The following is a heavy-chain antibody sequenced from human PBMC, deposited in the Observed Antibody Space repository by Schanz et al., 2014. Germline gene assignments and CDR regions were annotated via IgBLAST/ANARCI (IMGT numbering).Heavy chain of an antibody. J-gene: IGHJ3*01. CDR1: CYTFSDYG. V-gene: IGHV1-18*01. Sequence: QVQLVQSGDEVKKPGASVKVSCKTSCYTFSDYGITWVRQAPGQGLEWVGWISPYTGNTHYFDKREGRVTMTTDTSTSTAYMELRSLRSDDTAMYYCATMWGYCTATACQILEGLDVWGQGTMVTVSS. D-gene: IGHD2-8*02. CDR2: ISPYTGNT. CDR3: ATMWGYCTATACQILEGLDV.